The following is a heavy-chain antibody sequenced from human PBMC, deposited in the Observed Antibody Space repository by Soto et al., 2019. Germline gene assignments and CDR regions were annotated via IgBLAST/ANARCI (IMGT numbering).Heavy chain of an antibody. CDR2: INHSGST. V-gene: IGHV4-34*01. Sequence: PSETLSLTCAVYGGSFSGYYWSWIRQPPGKGLEWIGEINHSGSTNYNPSLKSRVTISVDTSKNQFSLKLSSATAADTAVYYCSRGRRTAVTIDYWGQGTLVT. J-gene: IGHJ4*02. CDR3: SRGRRTAVTIDY. D-gene: IGHD4-17*01. CDR1: GGSFSGYY.